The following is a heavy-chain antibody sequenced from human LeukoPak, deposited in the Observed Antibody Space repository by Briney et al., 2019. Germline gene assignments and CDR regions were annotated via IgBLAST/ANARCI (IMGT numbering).Heavy chain of an antibody. CDR2: INHSGST. Sequence: SETLSLTCAVYGGSFSGYYWSWIRQPPGKGLEWIGEINHSGSTNYNPSLKSRVTISVDTSKNQFSLKLSSVTAADTAVYYCARFDYGDYYFDYWGQGTLVTVSS. CDR3: ARFDYGDYYFDY. V-gene: IGHV4-34*01. D-gene: IGHD4-17*01. J-gene: IGHJ4*02. CDR1: GGSFSGYY.